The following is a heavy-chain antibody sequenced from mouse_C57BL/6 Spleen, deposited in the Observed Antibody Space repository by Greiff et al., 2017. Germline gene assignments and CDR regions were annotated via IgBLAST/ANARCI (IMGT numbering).Heavy chain of an antibody. CDR3: ARYHNPPMDY. Sequence: DVKLVESGGGLVQPGGSLSLSCAASGFTFTDYYMSWVRQPPGQALEWLGFIRNKANGYPTEYRASVKGRFTISRDHSQSILYLQMNALSTEDSATYYCARYHNPPMDYWGQGTSVTVSS. D-gene: IGHD1-3*01. V-gene: IGHV7-3*01. J-gene: IGHJ4*01. CDR2: IRNKANGYPT. CDR1: GFTFTDYY.